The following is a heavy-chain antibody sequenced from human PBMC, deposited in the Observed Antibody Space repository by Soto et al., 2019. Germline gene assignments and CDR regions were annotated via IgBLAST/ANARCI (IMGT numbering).Heavy chain of an antibody. D-gene: IGHD3-22*01. CDR2: IYYSGST. CDR1: GGSISSSSYY. Sequence: QLQLQESGPGLVKPSETLSLTCTVSGGSISSSSYYWGWIRQPPGTGLEWIGSIYYSGSTYYNPSIKRRVTISVNTSKNQCSLKVSSVTAADTAVYYCSRHGMEYYYSSVYYYSPYYFDYWGQGTLGTVSS. CDR3: SRHGMEYYYSSVYYYSPYYFDY. V-gene: IGHV4-39*01. J-gene: IGHJ4*02.